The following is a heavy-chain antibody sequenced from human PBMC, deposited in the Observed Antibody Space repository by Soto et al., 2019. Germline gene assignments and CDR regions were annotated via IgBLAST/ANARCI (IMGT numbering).Heavy chain of an antibody. V-gene: IGHV3-30*18. J-gene: IGHJ4*02. Sequence: GGSLRLSCTDSGFSFNTYVMDWVRQAPGKGLEWVARILYDGSKEYYADPVKGRFTISRDNSKNTLYLQMDRLRVEDTAVYFCAKGLALMADHWGQGTPVTV. CDR3: AKGLALMADH. D-gene: IGHD2-21*01. CDR1: GFSFNTYV. CDR2: ILYDGSKE.